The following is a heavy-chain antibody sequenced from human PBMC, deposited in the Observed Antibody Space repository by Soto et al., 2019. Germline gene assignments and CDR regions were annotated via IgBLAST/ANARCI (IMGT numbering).Heavy chain of an antibody. V-gene: IGHV1-18*01. D-gene: IGHD5-18*01. CDR3: ARDRAYSTSSFTWFDP. CDR2: INGYNGNT. CDR1: GYTFTSYG. J-gene: IGHJ5*02. Sequence: GASVKVSCKTSGYTFTSYGISWVRQAPGQGLEWMGWINGYNGNTNYAQKLQGRVIMTTDTSTSTAYMELRSLRSDDTAVYYCARDRAYSTSSFTWFDPWGQGTLVTVSS.